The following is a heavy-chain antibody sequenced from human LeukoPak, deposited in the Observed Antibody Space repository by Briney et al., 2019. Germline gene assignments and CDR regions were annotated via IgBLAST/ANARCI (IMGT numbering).Heavy chain of an antibody. CDR2: IYYSGST. J-gene: IGHJ4*02. CDR3: ARQYGGYSSGWYYFDY. CDR1: GGSISSSSYY. D-gene: IGHD6-19*01. V-gene: IGHV4-39*01. Sequence: SETLSLTCTVSGGSISSSSYYWGWIRQPPGKGLEWIGSIYYSGSTYYNPSLKSRVTISVDTSKNQFSLKLSSVTAADTAVYYCARQYGGYSSGWYYFDYWGQGTLVTVSS.